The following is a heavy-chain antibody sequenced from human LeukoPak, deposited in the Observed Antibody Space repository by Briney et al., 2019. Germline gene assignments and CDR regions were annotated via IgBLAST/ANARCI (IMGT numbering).Heavy chain of an antibody. Sequence: GGSLRLSCAASGFTFSSYTMSWVRQAPGKGLEWVSTITTSDGNTYYADSVKGRFTVSRDNSKNTLYLQMNSLRAEDTAVYYCARLGYCSSSSCYGGHGMDVWGQGTTVSVSS. CDR1: GFTFSSYT. V-gene: IGHV3-23*01. CDR2: ITTSDGNT. D-gene: IGHD2-2*01. J-gene: IGHJ6*02. CDR3: ARLGYCSSSSCYGGHGMDV.